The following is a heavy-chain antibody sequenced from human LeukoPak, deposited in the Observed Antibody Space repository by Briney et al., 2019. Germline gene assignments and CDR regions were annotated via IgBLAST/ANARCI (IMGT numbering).Heavy chain of an antibody. CDR3: ARVGVVESSGYHDYYFDF. D-gene: IGHD3-22*01. J-gene: IGHJ4*02. Sequence: PSETLSLTCTVSGGTMTNYYWSWIRQPAGKELEWIGRIYSNGSTNYNPSLKSRVTMSVDTSKNQFSLNLTSVTVADMAIYFCARVGVVESSGYHDYYFDFWGQGSLVTVSS. CDR1: GGTMTNYY. V-gene: IGHV4-4*07. CDR2: IYSNGST.